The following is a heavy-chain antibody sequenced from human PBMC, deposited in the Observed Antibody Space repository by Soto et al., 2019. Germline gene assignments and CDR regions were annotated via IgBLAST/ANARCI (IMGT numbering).Heavy chain of an antibody. CDR1: GGSVNNANYF. CDR3: ARDADYGGSRGGMDV. Sequence: QVRLEESGPGLVKPSETLSLICSVSGGSVNNANYFWNWIRHHPENGLEWIGYIYYSGSTRYNPSFKTRATLSIATSKNQSALRLNSVTVADTAVYFCARDADYGGSRGGMDVWGRGTTVTVSS. CDR2: IYYSGST. V-gene: IGHV4-31*03. J-gene: IGHJ6*02. D-gene: IGHD4-17*01.